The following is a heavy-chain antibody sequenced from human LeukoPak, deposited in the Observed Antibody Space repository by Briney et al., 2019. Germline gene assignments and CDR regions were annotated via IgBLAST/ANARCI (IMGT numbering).Heavy chain of an antibody. Sequence: GGSLRLSCAAPGFTFSNYWIHWVRQAPGKGLVWVSRIDNAGSITTYADSVKGRFTISRDNAENTLYLQMNSLRVEDTAVYYCARGPNSNWSGLDFWGQGTLLTVSS. J-gene: IGHJ4*02. V-gene: IGHV3-74*03. CDR2: IDNAGSIT. D-gene: IGHD6-6*01. CDR1: GFTFSNYW. CDR3: ARGPNSNWSGLDF.